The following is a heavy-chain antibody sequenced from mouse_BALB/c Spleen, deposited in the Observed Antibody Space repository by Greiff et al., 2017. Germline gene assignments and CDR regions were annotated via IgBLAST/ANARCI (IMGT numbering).Heavy chain of an antibody. CDR3: ARGGGNYGFDY. J-gene: IGHJ2*01. V-gene: IGHV2-6-7*01. CDR1: GFSLTGYG. CDR2: IWGDGST. D-gene: IGHD2-1*01. Sequence: QVQLKESGPGLVAPSQSLSITCTVSGFSLTGYGVNWVRQPPGKGLEWLGMIWGDGSTDYNSALKSRLSISKDNSKSQVFLKMNSLQTDDTARYYCARGGGNYGFDYWGQGTTLTVSS.